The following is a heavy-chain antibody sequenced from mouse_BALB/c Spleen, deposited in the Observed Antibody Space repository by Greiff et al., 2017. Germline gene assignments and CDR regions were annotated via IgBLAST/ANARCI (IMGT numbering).Heavy chain of an antibody. CDR3: ARGPPYDYDDAMDY. CDR2: ISTYYGNT. Sequence: VQLQQSGPELVRPGVSVKISCKGSGYTFTDYAMHWVKQSHAKSLEWIGVISTYYGNTNYNQKFKGKATMTVDKSSSTAYMELARLTSEDSAIYYCARGPPYDYDDAMDYWGQGTSVTVSS. CDR1: GYTFTDYA. D-gene: IGHD2-4*01. J-gene: IGHJ4*01. V-gene: IGHV1-67*01.